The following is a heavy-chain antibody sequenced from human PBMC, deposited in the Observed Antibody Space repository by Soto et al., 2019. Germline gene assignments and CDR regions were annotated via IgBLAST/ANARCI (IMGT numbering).Heavy chain of an antibody. CDR1: GFTFSSYG. CDR3: AKGSRGDFWSGHEYFQH. D-gene: IGHD3-3*01. J-gene: IGHJ1*01. V-gene: IGHV3-30*18. CDR2: ISYDGSNK. Sequence: QVQLVESGGGVVQPGRSLRLSCAASGFTFSSYGMHWVRQAPGKGLEWVAVISYDGSNKYYADSVKGRFTISRDNSKTTLYLQMNSLRAEDTAVYYCAKGSRGDFWSGHEYFQHWGQGTLVTVSS.